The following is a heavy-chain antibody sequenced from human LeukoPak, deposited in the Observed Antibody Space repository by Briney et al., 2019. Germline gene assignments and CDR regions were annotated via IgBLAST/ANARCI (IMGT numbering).Heavy chain of an antibody. V-gene: IGHV1-2*02. Sequence: ASVKVSCKASGYTFTGYYIHWVRQAPGQGLEWMGWIDTSNGGTNYAQKFQGRVTMTRDTSISTAYMEVSSLRSDDTAVYYCARELINFHDHTNTGFFDSWGQGTLVTVSS. CDR3: ARELINFHDHTNTGFFDS. CDR1: GYTFTGYY. D-gene: IGHD1-14*01. J-gene: IGHJ4*02. CDR2: IDTSNGGT.